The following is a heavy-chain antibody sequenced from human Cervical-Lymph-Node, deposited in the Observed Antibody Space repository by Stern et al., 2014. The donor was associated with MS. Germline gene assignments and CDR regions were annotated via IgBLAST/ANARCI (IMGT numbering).Heavy chain of an antibody. J-gene: IGHJ5*02. CDR2: SIPILGLP. Sequence: VQLVESGAEVKKPGSSVNVSCKASGGTFTSSYAITWMRQAPGQGLEWMGRSIPILGLPNYAQKFQGRVTITADTSTSTAYMELSSLRSEDTAVYYCARGVVTNRAAATLHNLLDPWGQGTLVTVSS. D-gene: IGHD2-15*01. CDR1: GGTFTSSYA. CDR3: ARGVVTNRAAATLHNLLDP. V-gene: IGHV1-69*09.